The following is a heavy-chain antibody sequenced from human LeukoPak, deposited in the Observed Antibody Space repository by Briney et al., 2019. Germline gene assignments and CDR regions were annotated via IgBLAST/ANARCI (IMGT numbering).Heavy chain of an antibody. D-gene: IGHD3-3*01. V-gene: IGHV3-7*01. J-gene: IGHJ4*02. CDR2: IKQDGSEK. Sequence: PGGSLRLSCAASGFTFSDYWMSWVRQAPGKGLEWVANIKQDGSEKYYVDSVKGRFTISRDNAKNSLYLQMNSLRAEDTAVYYCARDPLYNFWSGYYISHYWGQGTLVTVSS. CDR3: ARDPLYNFWSGYYISHY. CDR1: GFTFSDYW.